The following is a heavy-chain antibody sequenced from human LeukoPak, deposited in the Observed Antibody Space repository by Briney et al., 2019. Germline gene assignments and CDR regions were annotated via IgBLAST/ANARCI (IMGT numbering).Heavy chain of an antibody. CDR3: ANHFACGSTTCPSFDD. V-gene: IGHV3-21*01. CDR2: ISHSGYDI. Sequence: PGGSLRLSCVAPGFTFSRYSMNWVRQAPGKGLEWVSSISHSGYDIYYADAVKGRFTISRDNAKNSLSLQMNNLRVEDTAVYYCANHFACGSTTCPSFDDWGQGTLVTVSS. J-gene: IGHJ4*02. D-gene: IGHD2-2*01. CDR1: GFTFSRYS.